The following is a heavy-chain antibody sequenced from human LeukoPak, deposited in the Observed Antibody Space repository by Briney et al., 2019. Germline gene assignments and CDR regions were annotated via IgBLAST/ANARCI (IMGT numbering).Heavy chain of an antibody. CDR1: GFTFSSYE. J-gene: IGHJ4*02. Sequence: GGSLRLSCAASGFTFSSYEMNWVRQAPGKGLEWVSYISSSGSTIYYADPVKGRFTISRDNAKNSLYLQMNSLRAEDTAVYYCARDPRYCSGGSCYDDYWGQGTLVTVSS. CDR2: ISSSGSTI. V-gene: IGHV3-48*03. D-gene: IGHD2-15*01. CDR3: ARDPRYCSGGSCYDDY.